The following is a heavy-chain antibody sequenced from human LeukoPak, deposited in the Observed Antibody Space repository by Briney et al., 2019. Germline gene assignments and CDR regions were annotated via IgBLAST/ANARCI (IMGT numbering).Heavy chain of an antibody. D-gene: IGHD6-6*01. CDR3: ARDGLVTGDSSSRGYYYYYGMDV. Sequence: PGGSLRLSCAASGFTFSSYAMHWVRQAPGKGLEWVAVISYDGSNKYYADSVKGRLTISRDNSKNTLYLQMNSLRAEDTAVYYCARDGLVTGDSSSRGYYYYYGMDVWGQGTTVTVSS. CDR2: ISYDGSNK. J-gene: IGHJ6*02. V-gene: IGHV3-30-3*01. CDR1: GFTFSSYA.